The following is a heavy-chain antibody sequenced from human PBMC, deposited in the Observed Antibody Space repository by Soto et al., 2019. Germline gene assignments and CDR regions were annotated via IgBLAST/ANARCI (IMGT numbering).Heavy chain of an antibody. J-gene: IGHJ6*02. CDR3: ARGPVAGTGDSYYYYGMDV. CDR2: IYHSGST. D-gene: IGHD6-19*01. V-gene: IGHV4-4*02. Sequence: PSETLSLTCAVSGGSISSSNWWSWVRQPPGKGLEWIGEIYHSGSTNYNPSLKSRVTISVDKSKNQFSLKLSSVTAADTAVYYCARGPVAGTGDSYYYYGMDVWGQGTTVTVSS. CDR1: GGSISSSNW.